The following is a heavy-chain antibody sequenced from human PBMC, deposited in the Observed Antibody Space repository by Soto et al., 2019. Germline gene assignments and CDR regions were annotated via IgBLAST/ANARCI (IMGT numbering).Heavy chain of an antibody. V-gene: IGHV3-23*01. J-gene: IGHJ4*02. CDR1: GFTFISYA. D-gene: IGHD3-3*01. CDR3: AKIDDFWSGYIDY. CDR2: SSGSGGVT. Sequence: GSLILSCAAFGFTFISYAISWVRQAPGKGLEWVSASSGSGGVTYYAYSVKGRFTISGNNSKNTLYLKMNSLRAEDTAVYYCAKIDDFWSGYIDYWGQGTLVTVSS.